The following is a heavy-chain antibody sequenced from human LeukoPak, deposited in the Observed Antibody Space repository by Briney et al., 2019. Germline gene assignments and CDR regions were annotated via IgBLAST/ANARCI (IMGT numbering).Heavy chain of an antibody. D-gene: IGHD6-19*01. CDR3: ARGLRMAGLYWYFDL. Sequence: PGGSLRLSCAASGFTFGPYFIYWVRQAPGKGLVWVSRINGDGSSTNYADSVKGRFTISRDNAKNTLYLQMNSLRAEDTAVYYCARGLRMAGLYWYFDLWGRGTLVTVSS. J-gene: IGHJ2*01. CDR1: GFTFGPYF. CDR2: INGDGSST. V-gene: IGHV3-74*01.